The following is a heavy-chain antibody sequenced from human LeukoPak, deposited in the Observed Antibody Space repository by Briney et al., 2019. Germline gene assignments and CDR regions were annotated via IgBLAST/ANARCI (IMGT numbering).Heavy chain of an antibody. CDR3: AKMATLRYPLIEYYFDY. CDR1: GFTFSSYG. J-gene: IGHJ4*02. Sequence: HPGGSLRLSCAASGFTFSSYGMHWVRQAPGKGLEWVAVISYDGSNKYYADSVKGRFTISRDNSKNTLYLQMNSLRAEDTAVYYCAKMATLRYPLIEYYFDYWGQGTLVTVSS. D-gene: IGHD3-9*01. V-gene: IGHV3-30*18. CDR2: ISYDGSNK.